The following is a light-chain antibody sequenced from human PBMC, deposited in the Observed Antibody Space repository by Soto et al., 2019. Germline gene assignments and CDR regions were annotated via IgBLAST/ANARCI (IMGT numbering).Light chain of an antibody. Sequence: DIPMTQSPSSLSASVGARVTITCRTSQRITAYLNWYQQKPGNAPKLLIFAASSLQSDFPSRFSGSGSGTDFTLSINDLQPEDCATYYCQHSYSTPYTCGQGTKRESK. CDR2: AAS. V-gene: IGKV1-39*01. J-gene: IGKJ2*01. CDR3: QHSYSTPYT. CDR1: QRITAY.